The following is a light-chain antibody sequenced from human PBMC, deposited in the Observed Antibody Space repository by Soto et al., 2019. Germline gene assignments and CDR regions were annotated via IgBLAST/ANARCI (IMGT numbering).Light chain of an antibody. CDR2: EAS. J-gene: IGKJ1*01. CDR3: QQRYSWLRV. Sequence: FVLTQSPGTLSLSPGERATFSCRASQSVRGNYIAWYQQKPGQAPRVLIFEASKRATGTPARFSGSGSGTDYTLTISGLESDDFAIYYCQQRYSWLRVFGPGTKVDIK. V-gene: IGKV3D-20*02. CDR1: QSVRGNY.